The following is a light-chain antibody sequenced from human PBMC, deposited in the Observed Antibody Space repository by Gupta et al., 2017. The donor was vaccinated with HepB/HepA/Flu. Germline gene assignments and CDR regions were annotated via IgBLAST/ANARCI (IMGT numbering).Light chain of an antibody. CDR3: QHYVTSPGT. V-gene: IGKV3-20*01. CDR1: QSVSSSY. J-gene: IGKJ2*01. Sequence: ILLTQSPGTLSFSPGERATLSCRASQSVSSSYLAWYQQKPGQAPRLLIYGASSRATGIPDRFSVSGSGTDFTLTISRLEPEDSAVYYCQHYVTSPGTFGQGTKLEIK. CDR2: GAS.